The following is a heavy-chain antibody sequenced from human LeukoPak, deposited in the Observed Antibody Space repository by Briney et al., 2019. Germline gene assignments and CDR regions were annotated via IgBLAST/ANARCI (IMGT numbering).Heavy chain of an antibody. D-gene: IGHD3/OR15-3a*01. J-gene: IGHJ4*02. CDR1: GDTFTGYN. CDR2: INPNIGDT. Sequence: ASVKVSCKASGDTFTGYNMHWVRQAPGQGLEWMGWINPNIGDTNYAQKFQGRVTMTRDTSISTVYMELRRLRSDDTAVYYCASSSSWTDHYFDYWGQGTLVIVSS. V-gene: IGHV1-2*02. CDR3: ASSSSWTDHYFDY.